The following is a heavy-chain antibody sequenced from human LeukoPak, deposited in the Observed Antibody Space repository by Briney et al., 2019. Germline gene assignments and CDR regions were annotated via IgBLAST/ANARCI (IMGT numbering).Heavy chain of an antibody. Sequence: GGSLRLSCAASGFTFSSYAMSWVRQAPGKGLECVSAISGSGDSTYYADSVKGRFTISRDNAKNTLFLQMNSLRAEDPAIYYCARGPKGGYKSYWGQGTLVTVSS. V-gene: IGHV3-23*01. J-gene: IGHJ4*02. CDR3: ARGPKGGYKSY. CDR1: GFTFSSYA. D-gene: IGHD5-24*01. CDR2: ISGSGDST.